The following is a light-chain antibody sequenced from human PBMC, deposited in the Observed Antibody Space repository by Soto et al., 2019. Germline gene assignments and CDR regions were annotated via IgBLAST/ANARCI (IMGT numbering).Light chain of an antibody. CDR2: VAS. CDR1: QSVSSN. CDR3: RQYNGWPLT. V-gene: IGKV3-15*01. Sequence: EIVMTQSPATLSVSPGERATLSCRPSQSVSSNLAWYQQKPGQTPKLLIYVASTRATGIPARFSGSGSGTEFTVTISSLQSADFAVYYCRQYNGWPLTFGGGTKVEFK. J-gene: IGKJ4*01.